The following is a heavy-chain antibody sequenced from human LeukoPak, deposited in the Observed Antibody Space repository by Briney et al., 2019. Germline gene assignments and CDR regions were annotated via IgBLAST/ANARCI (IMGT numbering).Heavy chain of an antibody. J-gene: IGHJ4*02. CDR3: ARLNVRPAMIRGVLDY. D-gene: IGHD3-10*01. V-gene: IGHV4-39*07. CDR2: IYYSGST. CDR1: GGSISSSSYY. Sequence: SETLSLTCTVSGGSISSSSYYWGWIRQPPGKGLEWIGSIYYSGSTYYNPSLKSRVTISVDTSKNQFSLKLSSVTAADTALYYCARLNVRPAMIRGVLDYWGQGTLVTVSS.